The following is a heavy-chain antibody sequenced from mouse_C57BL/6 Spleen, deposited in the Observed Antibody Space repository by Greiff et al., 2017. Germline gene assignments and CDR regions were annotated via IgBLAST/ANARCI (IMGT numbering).Heavy chain of an antibody. V-gene: IGHV3-6*01. D-gene: IGHD1-1*01. CDR3: ARDDITTVGDYFDY. CDR1: GYSITSGYY. J-gene: IGHJ2*01. CDR2: ISYDGSH. Sequence: EVKLQESGPGLVKPSQSLSLTCSVTGYSITSGYYWNWIRQFPGNKLEWMGYISYDGSHNYNPSLKNRISITRDTSKNQFFLKLNSVTTEDTATYYCARDDITTVGDYFDYWGQGTTLTVSS.